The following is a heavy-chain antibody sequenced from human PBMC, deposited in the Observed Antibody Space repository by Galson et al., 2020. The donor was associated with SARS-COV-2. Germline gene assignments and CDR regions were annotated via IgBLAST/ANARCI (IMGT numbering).Heavy chain of an antibody. V-gene: IGHV3-53*01. Sequence: GGSLRLSCAASGFTVSSTYMSWVRQPPGKGLEWVSVIYSGGSTYYADSVKGRFTISRDNSKNTLYLQMSSLRAEDTAVYYCASTSLPAAPASYYYYSMDVWGQGTTVTVSS. CDR2: IYSGGST. CDR1: GFTVSSTY. CDR3: ASTSLPAAPASYYYYSMDV. D-gene: IGHD2-2*01. J-gene: IGHJ6*02.